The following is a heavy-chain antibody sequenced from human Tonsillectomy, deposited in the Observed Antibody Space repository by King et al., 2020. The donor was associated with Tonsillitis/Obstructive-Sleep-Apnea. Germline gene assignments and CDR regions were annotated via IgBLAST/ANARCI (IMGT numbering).Heavy chain of an antibody. J-gene: IGHJ4*02. D-gene: IGHD5-24*01. V-gene: IGHV3-49*05. Sequence: VQLVESGGGLVKPGRSLRLSCTASGFTFGDYAMSWFRQAPGKGLEWGGFIRSKAYGGTTEYAASVKGRFIISRDDFQSIDYMHMNSLKTEDTAVYYCTGRWLKFPRYFDFWGQGTLVTVSS. CDR3: TGRWLKFPRYFDF. CDR2: IRSKAYGGTT. CDR1: GFTFGDYA.